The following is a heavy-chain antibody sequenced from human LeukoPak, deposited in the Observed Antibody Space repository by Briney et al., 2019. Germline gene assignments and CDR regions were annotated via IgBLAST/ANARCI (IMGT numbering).Heavy chain of an antibody. J-gene: IGHJ4*02. D-gene: IGHD6-25*01. Sequence: PGGSLRLSCATSGFTFTRYAMSWVRQAPGRGLDWLSSVSGNGQSTFYADSVKGRFTISRDFSKNTLYLQMGNLRAEDTARYYCAKVSDYNNYFDFWGQGILVTVSS. CDR2: VSGNGQST. CDR3: AKVSDYNNYFDF. V-gene: IGHV3-23*01. CDR1: GFTFTRYA.